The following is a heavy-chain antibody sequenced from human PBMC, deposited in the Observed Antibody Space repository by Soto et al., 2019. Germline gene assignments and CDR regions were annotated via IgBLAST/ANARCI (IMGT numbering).Heavy chain of an antibody. CDR1: GFTFSSYS. CDR2: ISSSSSTI. J-gene: IGHJ6*02. CDR3: ARDPAPVGYRGLDV. D-gene: IGHD5-12*01. V-gene: IGHV3-48*04. Sequence: GGSLRLSCAASGFTFSSYSMNWVRQAPGKGLEWVSYISSSSSTIYYVDSVKGRFTISRDNTNESLYLQMNSLRAEDTAVYYCARDPAPVGYRGLDVWGQGTTVTVSS.